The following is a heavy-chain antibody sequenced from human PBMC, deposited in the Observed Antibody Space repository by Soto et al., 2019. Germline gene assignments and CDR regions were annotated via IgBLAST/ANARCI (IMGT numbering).Heavy chain of an antibody. V-gene: IGHV3-48*01. Sequence: GGSLRLSCAASGFTFSSYSMNWVRQAPGKGLEWVSYISSSSSTIYYADSVKGRFTISRDNAKNSLYLQMNSLRAEDTAVYYCARDRAASYIWGSYRPSDYWGQGTLVTVS. CDR1: GFTFSSYS. CDR2: ISSSSSTI. D-gene: IGHD3-16*02. J-gene: IGHJ4*02. CDR3: ARDRAASYIWGSYRPSDY.